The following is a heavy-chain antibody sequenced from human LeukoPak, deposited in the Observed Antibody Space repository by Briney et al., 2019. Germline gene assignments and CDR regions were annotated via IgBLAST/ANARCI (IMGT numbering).Heavy chain of an antibody. Sequence: SETLSLTCTGSVGSISISSYYWGWIRQPPGKGLEWIGSIYYSGSTYYNPSLKSGVTISVDTSQKQFSLKLSSVTAADTAVYYCARRRNFGSCWLKYFDYWGQGTLVTVSS. CDR3: ARRRNFGSCWLKYFDY. CDR1: VGSISISSYY. J-gene: IGHJ4*02. D-gene: IGHD6-13*01. V-gene: IGHV4-39*01. CDR2: IYYSGST.